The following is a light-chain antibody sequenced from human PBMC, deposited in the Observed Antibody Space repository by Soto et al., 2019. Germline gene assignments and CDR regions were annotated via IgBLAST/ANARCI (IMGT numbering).Light chain of an antibody. Sequence: EIVMTQSPATLSVSPGERATLSCRASQSVSSDLAWYHQKPGQAPRLLIYGASTRATGIPARFSGSGSGTEFTLTINSLQSEDFAVYYCQQYNNWPLYTFGQGTKVDIK. CDR3: QQYNNWPLYT. V-gene: IGKV3-15*01. J-gene: IGKJ2*01. CDR1: QSVSSD. CDR2: GAS.